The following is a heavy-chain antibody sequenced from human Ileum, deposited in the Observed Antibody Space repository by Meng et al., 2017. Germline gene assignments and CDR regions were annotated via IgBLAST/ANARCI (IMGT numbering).Heavy chain of an antibody. V-gene: IGHV4-4*07. CDR1: GGAIRNSY. CDR2: MDGSGDT. J-gene: IGHJ4*02. CDR3: ARGSKYSSGYDYLDS. D-gene: IGHD3-22*01. Sequence: QWQLPGPAPGVLKPSKIRSTNVPASGGAIRNSYGGWIRQPVGKGLEWIGRMDGSGDTKYNPSLKSRVTMSVDPSKDQFSLKLTSVSAADTAVYYCARGSKYSSGYDYLDSWGQGTLVTVSS.